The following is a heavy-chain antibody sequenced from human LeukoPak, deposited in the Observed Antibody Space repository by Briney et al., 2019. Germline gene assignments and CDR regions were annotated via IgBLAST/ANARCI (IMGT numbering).Heavy chain of an antibody. CDR3: ARQPYYYDSSDPYGAFDI. V-gene: IGHV5-10-1*01. CDR2: IDPSDSYT. D-gene: IGHD3-22*01. Sequence: GESLRISCKGSGYSLTSYWISWVRQMPGKGLECMGRIDPSDSYTNYSPSFQGHVTISADKSISTAYLQWSSLKASDTAMYYCARQPYYYDSSDPYGAFDIWGQGTMVTVSS. CDR1: GYSLTSYW. J-gene: IGHJ3*02.